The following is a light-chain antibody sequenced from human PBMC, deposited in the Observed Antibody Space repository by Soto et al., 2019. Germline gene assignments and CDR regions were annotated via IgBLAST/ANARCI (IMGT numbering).Light chain of an antibody. J-gene: IGKJ3*01. CDR3: PVYARNPWR. CDR1: QSVGTW. V-gene: IGKV1-5*01. Sequence: DIQMTQCPSTLSGSVGGRFTITCRASQSVGTWVAWYQQKPGKAPKLLIYGASNLESGVPSRFSGSGYGTEFTLTISILQAEDCVSYCCPVYARNPWRFGDGAKADIK. CDR2: GAS.